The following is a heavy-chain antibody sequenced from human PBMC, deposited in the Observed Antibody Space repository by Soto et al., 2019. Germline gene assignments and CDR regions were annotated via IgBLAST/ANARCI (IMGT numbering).Heavy chain of an antibody. V-gene: IGHV2-26*01. Sequence: GSGPTLVNPTETLTLTCTVSGFSLSNARMGVSWIRQPPGKALEWLAHIFSNDEKSYSTSLKSRLTISKDNSKSQVVLTMTNMDPVDTATYYCARITNPTTDYVNFDYWGQGTLVTVSS. CDR3: ARITNPTTDYVNFDY. CDR2: IFSNDEK. CDR1: GFSLSNARMG. D-gene: IGHD1-26*01. J-gene: IGHJ4*02.